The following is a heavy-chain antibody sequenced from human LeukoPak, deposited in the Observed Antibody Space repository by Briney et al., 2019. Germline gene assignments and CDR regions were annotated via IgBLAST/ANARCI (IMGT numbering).Heavy chain of an antibody. Sequence: SETLSLTCTVSGGSISSYYWSWIRQPPGKGLEWIGEINHSGSTNYNPSLKSRVTISVDTSKNQFSLKLSSVTAADTAVYYCARGGRYSSSWYYGVINNWFDPWGQGTLVTVSS. J-gene: IGHJ5*02. CDR2: INHSGST. V-gene: IGHV4-34*01. D-gene: IGHD6-13*01. CDR3: ARGGRYSSSWYYGVINNWFDP. CDR1: GGSISSYY.